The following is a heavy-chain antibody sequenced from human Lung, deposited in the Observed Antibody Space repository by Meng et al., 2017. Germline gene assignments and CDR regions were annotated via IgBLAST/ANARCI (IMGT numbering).Heavy chain of an antibody. V-gene: IGHV4-34*01. CDR3: ARGPTTMAHDFDY. CDR2: INHSGST. Sequence: HGQQHWGGAALSTPSQTLSLACCVSGGSFSDYYWGWIHQTPGNGLVWIGEINHSGSTNYNPSLESRATISVDTSQTNLSLKLSSVTAADSAVYYCARGPTTMAHDFDYWGQGTLVTVSS. D-gene: IGHD4-11*01. J-gene: IGHJ4*02. CDR1: GGSFSDYY.